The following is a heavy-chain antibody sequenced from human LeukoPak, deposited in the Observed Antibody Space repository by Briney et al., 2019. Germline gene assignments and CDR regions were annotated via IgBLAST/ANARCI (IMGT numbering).Heavy chain of an antibody. CDR2: INWNGGST. V-gene: IGHV3-20*04. J-gene: IGHJ4*02. Sequence: GGSLRLSCAASGFSLDDYGMSWVRQAPGKGLEWVSGINWNGGSTGYADSVKGRFTISRENAKNSLYLQMNSLRAEDTALYYCARGQYYYDSSGYYTLGYWGQGTLVTVSS. CDR3: ARGQYYYDSSGYYTLGY. D-gene: IGHD3-22*01. CDR1: GFSLDDYG.